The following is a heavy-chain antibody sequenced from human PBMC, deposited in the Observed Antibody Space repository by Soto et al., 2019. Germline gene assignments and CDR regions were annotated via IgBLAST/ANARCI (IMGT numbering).Heavy chain of an antibody. CDR2: INHSGST. Sequence: QVQLQQWGAGLLKPSETLSLTCAVYGGSFSGYYWSWIRQPPGKGLEWIGEINHSGSTNYNPSLKSRVTISVDTSKNQFSLKLSSVTAADTAVYYCASSSTYDSGSGYWGQGNLVTVSS. V-gene: IGHV4-34*01. CDR1: GGSFSGYY. CDR3: ASSSTYDSGSGY. D-gene: IGHD5-12*01. J-gene: IGHJ4*02.